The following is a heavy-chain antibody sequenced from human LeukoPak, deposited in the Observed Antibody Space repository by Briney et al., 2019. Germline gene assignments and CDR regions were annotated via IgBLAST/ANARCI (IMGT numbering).Heavy chain of an antibody. V-gene: IGHV4-39*07. Sequence: PSETLSLTCAVSGGSISGSSYFWGWIRQPPGKGLEWIGSIYYSGNTYYNPSLKSRVTISVDTSKNQFSLKLSSVTAADTAVYYCARAGEVNYYYGMDVWGQGTTVTVSS. CDR3: ARAGEVNYYYGMDV. D-gene: IGHD3-16*01. J-gene: IGHJ6*02. CDR2: IYYSGNT. CDR1: GGSISGSSYF.